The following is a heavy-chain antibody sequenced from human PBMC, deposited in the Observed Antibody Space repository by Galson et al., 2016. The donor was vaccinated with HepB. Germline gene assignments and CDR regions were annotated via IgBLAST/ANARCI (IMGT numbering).Heavy chain of an antibody. CDR3: ARAVMLGRGMDV. CDR2: TFYRSTWEN. V-gene: IGHV6-1*01. D-gene: IGHD3-10*01. J-gene: IGHJ6*02. Sequence: CAISGDSVYNNGAAWVWIRQSPSRGLEWLGRTFYRSTWENHYAGSVKNRITISPDTSRNQFSLLLTSVTPEDTAVYYCARAVMLGRGMDVWGQGTTVTVSS. CDR1: GDSVYNNGAA.